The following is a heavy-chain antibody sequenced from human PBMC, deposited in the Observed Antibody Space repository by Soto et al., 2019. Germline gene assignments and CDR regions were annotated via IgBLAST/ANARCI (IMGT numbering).Heavy chain of an antibody. J-gene: IGHJ6*02. CDR3: ARDSGYDYWDYYYYGMDV. D-gene: IGHD5-12*01. Sequence: PSETLSLTCTVSGGSVSSGSYYWSWIRQPPGKGLEWIGYIYYSGSTNYNPSLKSRVTISVDTSKNQFSLKLSSVTAADTAVYYCARDSGYDYWDYYYYGMDVWGQGTKVTVSS. CDR1: GGSVSSGSYY. V-gene: IGHV4-61*01. CDR2: IYYSGST.